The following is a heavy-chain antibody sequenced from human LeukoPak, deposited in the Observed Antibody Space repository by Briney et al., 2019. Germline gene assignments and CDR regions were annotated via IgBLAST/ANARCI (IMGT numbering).Heavy chain of an antibody. V-gene: IGHV3-23*01. D-gene: IGHD2-21*02. CDR3: AKDHANTPVVTN. J-gene: IGHJ4*02. Sequence: PGGSLRLSCAASGFTVSSNYMSWVRQAPGKGLEWVSAISRSGGSTNYADSVKGRFTISRDNSKNTVYLRMNNLRVDDTAIYYCAKDHANTPVVTNWGQGILVSVSS. CDR1: GFTVSSNY. CDR2: ISRSGGST.